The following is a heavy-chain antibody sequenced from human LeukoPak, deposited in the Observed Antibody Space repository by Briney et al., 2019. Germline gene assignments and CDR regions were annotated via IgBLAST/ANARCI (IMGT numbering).Heavy chain of an antibody. CDR3: ARRSTGWYQDY. V-gene: IGHV5-51*01. CDR2: IYPGDSDT. D-gene: IGHD6-19*01. CDR1: GYTFTNYW. J-gene: IGHJ4*02. Sequence: GESPKISCKGSGYTFTNYWIGWVRQMPGKGLEWMGIIYPGDSDTRYSPSFQGQVTISVDKSISTAYLQWSSLKASDTAMYYCARRSTGWYQDYWGQGTLVTVSS.